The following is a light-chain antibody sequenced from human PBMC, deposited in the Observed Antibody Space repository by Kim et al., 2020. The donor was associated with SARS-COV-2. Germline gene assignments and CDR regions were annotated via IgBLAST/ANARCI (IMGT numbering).Light chain of an antibody. CDR1: QSVDSSY. CDR3: QQDYNLPWT. V-gene: IGKV3D-7*01. Sequence: EIVMTQSPATLSLSPGERATLSCRASQSVDSSYFSWYQQKPGQPPRLLIYGASTRATGIPARFSGSGSGTDFTLTISSLQPEDFAVYYCQQDYNLPWTFGQGTKVEIK. CDR2: GAS. J-gene: IGKJ1*01.